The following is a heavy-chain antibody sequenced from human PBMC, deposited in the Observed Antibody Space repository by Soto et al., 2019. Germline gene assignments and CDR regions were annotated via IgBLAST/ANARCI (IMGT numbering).Heavy chain of an antibody. V-gene: IGHV3-33*01. D-gene: IGHD4-4*01. CDR2: IWYDGSNK. Sequence: QVQLVESGGGVVQPGRSLRLSCAASGFTFSSYGMHWVRQAPGKGLEWVAVIWYDGSNKYYVDSVKGRFTISRDNSKNTLYLQMNSLRAEDTAVYYCARDPVTNNYYYYYMDVWGKGTTVTGSS. CDR1: GFTFSSYG. J-gene: IGHJ6*03. CDR3: ARDPVTNNYYYYYMDV.